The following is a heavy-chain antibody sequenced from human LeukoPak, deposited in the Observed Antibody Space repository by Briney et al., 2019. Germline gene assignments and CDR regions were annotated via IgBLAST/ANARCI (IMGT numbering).Heavy chain of an antibody. CDR3: ARASEQWLVQEIPDYYYGMDV. D-gene: IGHD6-19*01. CDR2: ISGSGSGGGT. CDR1: GFTFSNYG. J-gene: IGHJ6*02. Sequence: GGSLRLSCTASGFTFSNYGMSWVRQAPGKGLEWVSRISGSGSGGGTYIADSVKGRFTISRDNAKNSLYLQMNSLRAEDTAVYYCARASEQWLVQEIPDYYYGMDVWGQGTTVTVSS. V-gene: IGHV3-21*01.